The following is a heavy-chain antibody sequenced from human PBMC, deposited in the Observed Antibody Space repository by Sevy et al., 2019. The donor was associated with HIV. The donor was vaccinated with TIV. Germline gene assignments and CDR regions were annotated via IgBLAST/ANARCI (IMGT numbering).Heavy chain of an antibody. V-gene: IGHV3-74*01. D-gene: IGHD4-17*01. J-gene: IGHJ3*02. Sequence: GGSLRVSCAASGFTFSNYWMHWVRRAPGKGLVWVSRISSDGTNTIYADSVKGRFTLSRDNAKNTLYLHMNSLTAEDTAMYYCARDMSTTVAFDIWGHGTMVTVSS. CDR1: GFTFSNYW. CDR3: ARDMSTTVAFDI. CDR2: ISSDGTNT.